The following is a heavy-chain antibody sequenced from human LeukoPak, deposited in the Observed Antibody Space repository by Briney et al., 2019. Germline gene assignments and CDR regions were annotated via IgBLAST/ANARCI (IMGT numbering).Heavy chain of an antibody. V-gene: IGHV3-74*01. CDR1: GFTFSTYW. CDR3: ARAPSEIGGYYPEYFRH. J-gene: IGHJ1*01. CDR2: IKSDGGT. D-gene: IGHD3-22*01. Sequence: GGSLRLSCAASGFTFSTYWMHWVRQAPGKGLVWVSRIKSDGGTNYADSVKGRFTISRDNATKTVSLQMNSLRPEDTGVYYCARAPSEIGGYYPEYFRHWGQGTLVTVSS.